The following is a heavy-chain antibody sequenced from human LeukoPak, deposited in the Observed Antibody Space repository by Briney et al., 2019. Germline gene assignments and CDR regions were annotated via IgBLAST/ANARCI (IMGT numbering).Heavy chain of an antibody. CDR1: GFTFSSYW. CDR2: IKQDGSEK. J-gene: IGHJ4*02. D-gene: IGHD3-22*01. CDR3: ARERAAYYYDSSGYLGY. V-gene: IGHV3-7*01. Sequence: GGSLRLSCAASGFTFSSYWMSWVRQAPGKGLEWVANIKQDGSEKYYVDSVKGRFTISRDNAKNSLYLQMNSLRAEDTAVYYCARERAAYYYDSSGYLGYWGQGTLVTVSS.